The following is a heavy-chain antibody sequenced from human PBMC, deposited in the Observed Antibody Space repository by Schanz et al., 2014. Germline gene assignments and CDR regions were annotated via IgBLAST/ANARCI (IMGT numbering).Heavy chain of an antibody. CDR3: VKGDMVRGIRAFDI. CDR1: GFIFNDYY. J-gene: IGHJ3*02. CDR2: ISGNGGST. D-gene: IGHD3-10*01. Sequence: QVQLVESGGGLVKPGGSLRLSCAASGFIFNDYYMNWIRQAPGKGLEWVSAISGNGGSTYFADSVKGRFTISRDNAKNSLFLQMNSLTAEDTAVYYCVKGDMVRGIRAFDIWGQGTMVTVSS. V-gene: IGHV3-11*04.